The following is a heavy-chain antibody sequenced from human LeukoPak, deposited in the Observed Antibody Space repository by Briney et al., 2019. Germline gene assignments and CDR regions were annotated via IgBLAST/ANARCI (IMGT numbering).Heavy chain of an antibody. CDR1: GGSFSGYY. CDR2: INHSGST. Sequence: PSETLSLTCAVYGGSFSGYYWSWIRQPPGKGLEWIGEINHSGSTNYNPSLKSLVTISVDTSKNQFSLKLSSVTAADTAVYYCARGVVGATTDYWGQGTLVTVSS. V-gene: IGHV4-34*01. D-gene: IGHD1-26*01. CDR3: ARGVVGATTDY. J-gene: IGHJ4*02.